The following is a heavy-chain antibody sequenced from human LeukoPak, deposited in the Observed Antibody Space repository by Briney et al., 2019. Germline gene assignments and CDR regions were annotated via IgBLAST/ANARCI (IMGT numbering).Heavy chain of an antibody. D-gene: IGHD3-22*01. J-gene: IGHJ4*02. Sequence: GGSLRLSCATSGFTFSFYSLSWVRQAPGKGLEWVSSISGSSRYIEYADSVKGRFTISTDNAKNPLHLQMNSLTAADTAVYYCARGHSSGYYVKYWGQGTLVTVSS. CDR1: GFTFSFYS. CDR2: ISGSSRYI. CDR3: ARGHSSGYYVKY. V-gene: IGHV3-21*06.